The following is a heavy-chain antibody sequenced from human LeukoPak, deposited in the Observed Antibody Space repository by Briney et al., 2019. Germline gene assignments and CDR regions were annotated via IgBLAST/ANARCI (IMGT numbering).Heavy chain of an antibody. CDR2: ISAYNDIT. Sequence: ASVKVSSKPSGYTFTSYGINWVRQARGHGREWMGWISAYNDITDFAQKFQARVSMTTETSTNTAYMELRNLTSDDTAMYYCARDASGRLRRYYYYYGMDVWGQGTTVTVSS. J-gene: IGHJ6*02. CDR1: GYTFTSYG. CDR3: ARDASGRLRRYYYYYGMDV. D-gene: IGHD3-16*01. V-gene: IGHV1-18*01.